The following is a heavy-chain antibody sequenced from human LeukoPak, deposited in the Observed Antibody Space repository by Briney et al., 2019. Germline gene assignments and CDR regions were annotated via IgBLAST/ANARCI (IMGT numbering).Heavy chain of an antibody. CDR1: GHTFTSYY. D-gene: IGHD5-12*01. V-gene: IGHV1-46*01. CDR2: INPSGGST. Sequence: GASVEVSCKASGHTFTSYYMHWVRQAPGQGLEWMGIINPSGGSTSYAQKFQGRVTITADKSTSTAYMELSSLRSEDTAVYYCATPVQGGGYDYFDYWGQGTLVTVSS. J-gene: IGHJ4*02. CDR3: ATPVQGGGYDYFDY.